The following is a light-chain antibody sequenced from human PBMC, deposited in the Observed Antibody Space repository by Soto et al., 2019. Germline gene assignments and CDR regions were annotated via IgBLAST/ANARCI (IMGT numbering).Light chain of an antibody. CDR3: QQYGDSPWT. CDR2: GTS. Sequence: EVVLTQSPDTVSLSPGERVTLSCRASQSVSTTYLAWYQQKPGQAPRLLIYGTSNRATGIPDRFSGSGSGTDFTLIISRLEPEDFAVYYCQQYGDSPWTFGQGTNVGIK. J-gene: IGKJ1*01. CDR1: QSVSTTY. V-gene: IGKV3-20*01.